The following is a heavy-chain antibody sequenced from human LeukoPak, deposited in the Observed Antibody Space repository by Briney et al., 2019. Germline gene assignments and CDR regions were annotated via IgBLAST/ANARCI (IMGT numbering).Heavy chain of an antibody. CDR3: ARRRIDSMYNWFDP. CDR2: IYYSGST. D-gene: IGHD2-21*01. CDR1: GGSISSYY. V-gene: IGHV4-59*12. Sequence: SETLSLTCTVSGGSISSYYWSWIRQPPGKGLEWIGYIYYSGSTNYNPSLKSRVTISVDTSKNQFSLKLSSVTAADTAVYYCARRRIDSMYNWFDPWGQGTLVIVSS. J-gene: IGHJ5*02.